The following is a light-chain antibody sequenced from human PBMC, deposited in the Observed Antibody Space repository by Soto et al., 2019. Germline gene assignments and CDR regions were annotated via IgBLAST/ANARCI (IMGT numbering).Light chain of an antibody. CDR3: QQYNNWPPIT. CDR1: QSVSTN. CDR2: GAS. V-gene: IGKV3-15*01. J-gene: IGKJ5*01. Sequence: EVVMTQSPATLSLSPGESATLSCRASQSVSTNVAWYQQKPCQAPRLLIYGASTRATGIPARFSGSGSGTEFSPTISSLQSEDFAVYYCQQYNNWPPITCGQGTRLEIK.